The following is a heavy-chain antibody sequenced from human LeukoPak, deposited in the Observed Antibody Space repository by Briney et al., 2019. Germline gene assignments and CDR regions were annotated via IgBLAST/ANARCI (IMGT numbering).Heavy chain of an antibody. CDR3: ARDGLHYDSSGYPHLYDY. CDR2: INPNSGGT. V-gene: IGHV1-2*02. Sequence: ASVKVSCKASGYTFTGYYMHWVRQAPGQGLEWMGWINPNSGGTNYAQKFQGRVTMTRDTSISTAYMELSRLRSDDTAVYYCARDGLHYDSSGYPHLYDYWGQGTLVTVSS. CDR1: GYTFTGYY. D-gene: IGHD3-22*01. J-gene: IGHJ4*02.